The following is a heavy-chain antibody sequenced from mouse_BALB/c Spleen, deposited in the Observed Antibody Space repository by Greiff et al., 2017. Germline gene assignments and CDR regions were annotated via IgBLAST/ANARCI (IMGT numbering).Heavy chain of an antibody. CDR3: TRHYRYDGSWFAY. J-gene: IGHJ3*01. V-gene: IGHV5-6-4*01. CDR1: GFTFSSYT. D-gene: IGHD2-14*01. Sequence: DVKLVESGGGLVKPGGSLKISCAASGFTFSSYTMSWVRQTPEKRLEWVATISSGGSYTYYPDSVKGRFTISRDNAKNTLYLQMSSLKSEDTAMYYCTRHYRYDGSWFAYWGQGTLVTVSA. CDR2: ISSGGSYT.